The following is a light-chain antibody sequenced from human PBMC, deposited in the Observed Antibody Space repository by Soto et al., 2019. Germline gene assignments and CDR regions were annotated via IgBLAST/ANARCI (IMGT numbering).Light chain of an antibody. CDR1: ESVSSTY. CDR3: QQYGGSPQT. J-gene: IGKJ2*01. Sequence: DIVLTQSPGTLSLSPGERATLSCRASESVSSTYLAWCQQKPGQAPSLLIYGASSRPTDIPDRFSGSGSGTDFTLTISRLEPEDFAVYYCQQYGGSPQTFGQGTKLEIK. V-gene: IGKV3-20*01. CDR2: GAS.